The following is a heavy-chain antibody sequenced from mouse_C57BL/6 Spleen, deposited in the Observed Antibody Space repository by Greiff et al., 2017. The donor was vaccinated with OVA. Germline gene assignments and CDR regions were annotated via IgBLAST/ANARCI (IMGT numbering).Heavy chain of an antibody. CDR1: GYTFTNYW. V-gene: IGHV1-63*01. CDR3: ARGNAPPYAMDY. Sequence: VQLVESGAELVRPGTSVKMSCKASGYTFTNYWIGWAKQRPGHGLEWIGDIYPGGGYTNYNEKFKGKATLTADKSSSTAYMQFSSLTSEDSAIYYCARGNAPPYAMDYWGQGTSVTVSS. J-gene: IGHJ4*01. CDR2: IYPGGGYT.